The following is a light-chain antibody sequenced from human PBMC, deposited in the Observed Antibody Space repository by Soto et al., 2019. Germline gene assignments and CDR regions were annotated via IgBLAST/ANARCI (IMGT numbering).Light chain of an antibody. J-gene: IGKJ2*01. CDR3: HQRSNWSRT. V-gene: IGKV3-11*01. CDR2: DAS. CDR1: QSVSSQ. Sequence: EIVLTQSPATLSLSPGERASLSCRTSQSVSSQLAWYQQKPGQAPRLLIYDASNTATGVPARFSGSGSGTDFTLTISSLEPEDFGVYYCHQRSNWSRTFGQGTKLEIK.